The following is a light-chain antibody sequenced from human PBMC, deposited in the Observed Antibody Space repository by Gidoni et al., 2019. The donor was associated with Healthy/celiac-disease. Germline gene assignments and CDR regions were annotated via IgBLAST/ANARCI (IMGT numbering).Light chain of an antibody. CDR1: SLRSYY. V-gene: IGLV3-19*01. CDR2: GKN. J-gene: IGLJ3*02. Sequence: SSELTQDPAVSVALGQTVRITCQGDSLRSYYASWYQQKPGQATVLVIYGKNNRPSGIPDPFYGSSSGNTASLTITGAQAEDEADYYCNSRDSSGNRWVFGGGTKLTVL. CDR3: NSRDSSGNRWV.